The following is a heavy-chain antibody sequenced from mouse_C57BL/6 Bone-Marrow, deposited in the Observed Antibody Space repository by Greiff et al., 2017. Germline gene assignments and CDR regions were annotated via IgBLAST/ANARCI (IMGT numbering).Heavy chain of an antibody. D-gene: IGHD2-4*01. CDR1: GFTFSDYY. CDR3: ARVEDYDAYYYAMDY. V-gene: IGHV5-16*01. J-gene: IGHJ4*01. Sequence: EVKVVESEGGLVQPGSSMKLSCTASGFTFSDYYMAWVRQVPEKGLEWVANINYDGSSTYYLDSLKSRFIISRDNAKNILYLQMSSLKSEDTATYYCARVEDYDAYYYAMDYWGQGTSVTVSS. CDR2: INYDGSST.